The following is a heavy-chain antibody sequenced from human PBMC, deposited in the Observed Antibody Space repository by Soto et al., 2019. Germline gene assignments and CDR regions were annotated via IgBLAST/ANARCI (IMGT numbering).Heavy chain of an antibody. J-gene: IGHJ6*02. CDR1: GYTFPSYD. D-gene: IGHD6-19*01. Sequence: QGQLVQSGAGVKKPGASGKVSCKASGYTFPSYDFNWVRQATGQGLWGMGWMNPNSGNRGYAQKFQGRVNSTRNTSISTAYMELSSLRSDDTAVYYCARGLPYQWLGYYYYYYGMDVWGQGTTVTVSS. V-gene: IGHV1-8*01. CDR2: MNPNSGNR. CDR3: ARGLPYQWLGYYYYYYGMDV.